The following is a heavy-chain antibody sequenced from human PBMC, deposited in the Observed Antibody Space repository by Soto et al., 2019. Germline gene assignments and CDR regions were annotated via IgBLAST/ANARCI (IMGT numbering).Heavy chain of an antibody. CDR1: GGSFSGYY. CDR3: ASSSSWYYYYGMDV. V-gene: IGHV4-34*01. Sequence: PSETQSLTCAVYGGSFSGYYWSWIRQPPGKGLEWIGEINHSGSTNYNPSLKSRVTISVDTSKNQFSLKLSSVTAADTAVYYCASSSSWYYYYGMDVWGQGTTVTVSS. CDR2: INHSGST. J-gene: IGHJ6*02. D-gene: IGHD6-13*01.